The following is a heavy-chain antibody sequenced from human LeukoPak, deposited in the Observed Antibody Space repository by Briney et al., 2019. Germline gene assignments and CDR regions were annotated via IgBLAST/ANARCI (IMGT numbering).Heavy chain of an antibody. J-gene: IGHJ4*02. CDR2: ISDSGGRT. V-gene: IGHV3-23*01. Sequence: RSLRLSCAVSGITLSNYGMSWVRQAPGKGLEWVAGISDSGGRTNYADSVKGRFTISRDNPKNTLYLQMNSLRAEDTAVYFCAKRGVVIRVILVGFHKEAYYFDSWGQGALVTVSS. CDR3: AKRGVVIRVILVGFHKEAYYFDS. CDR1: GITLSNYG. D-gene: IGHD3-22*01.